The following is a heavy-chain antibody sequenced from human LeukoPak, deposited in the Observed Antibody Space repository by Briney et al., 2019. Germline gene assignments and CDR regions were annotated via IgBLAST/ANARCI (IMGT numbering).Heavy chain of an antibody. V-gene: IGHV3-48*04. CDR1: GFTFSSYS. CDR3: ARVIGSYGDSAY. Sequence: GGSLRLSCAASGFTFSSYSINWVRQAPGKGLEWVSYICSTSSAIYYADSVKGRFTISRDNAKNSLYLQMNSLRAEDTAVYYCARVIGSYGDSAYWGQGTLVTVSS. D-gene: IGHD3-16*01. J-gene: IGHJ4*02. CDR2: ICSTSSAI.